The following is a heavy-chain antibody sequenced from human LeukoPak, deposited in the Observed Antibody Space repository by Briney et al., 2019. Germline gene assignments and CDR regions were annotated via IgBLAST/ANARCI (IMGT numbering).Heavy chain of an antibody. CDR2: IYYSGST. V-gene: IGHV4-31*01. Sequence: SQTLSLNCSVSGGSSSDGGWYWSSTGQRPGTGLEWIGYIYYSGSTHYNPSLKSLITISLVTTKNQFSLKLSSVTAADTAVYYCARSLLGYCSGGSCYLFDYWGQGTLVTVSS. CDR3: ARSLLGYCSGGSCYLFDY. D-gene: IGHD2-15*01. CDR1: GGSSSDGGWY. J-gene: IGHJ4*02.